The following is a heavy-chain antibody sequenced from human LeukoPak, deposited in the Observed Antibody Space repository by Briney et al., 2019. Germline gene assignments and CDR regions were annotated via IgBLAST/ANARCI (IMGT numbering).Heavy chain of an antibody. D-gene: IGHD6-13*01. CDR2: ISALDGNT. CDR1: GYTFNSYG. Sequence: ASVKVSCKASGYTFNSYGISWVRQAPGQGLEWMGWISALDGNTNYAQKFQVRVTLSTDTSTSTVYMELSSLRSEDTAIYYCARGGRSWYAEYDYWGQGTLVTVSS. CDR3: ARGGRSWYAEYDY. J-gene: IGHJ4*02. V-gene: IGHV1-18*01.